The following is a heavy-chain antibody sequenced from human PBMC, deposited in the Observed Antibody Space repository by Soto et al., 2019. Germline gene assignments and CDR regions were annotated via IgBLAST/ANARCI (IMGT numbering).Heavy chain of an antibody. Sequence: GGSLRLSCAASGFTFRSYAMSWVRQAPGKGLEWVSAISGSGGSTYYADSVKGRFTISRDNSKNTLYLQMNSLRAEDTAVYYCAKYPSPLVGMDVWGQGTTVTVSS. CDR1: GFTFRSYA. CDR3: AKYPSPLVGMDV. CDR2: ISGSGGST. D-gene: IGHD2-2*01. J-gene: IGHJ6*02. V-gene: IGHV3-23*01.